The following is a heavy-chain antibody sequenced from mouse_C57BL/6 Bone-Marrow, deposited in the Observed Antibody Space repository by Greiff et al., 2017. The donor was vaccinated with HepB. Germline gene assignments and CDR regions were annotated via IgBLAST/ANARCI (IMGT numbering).Heavy chain of an antibody. J-gene: IGHJ2*01. CDR1: GYTFTDYY. D-gene: IGHD1-1*01. CDR3: ARRGDYYGRFDY. CDR2: INPNNGGT. Sequence: SGPELVKPGASVKISCKASGYTFTDYYMNWVKQSHGKSLEWIGDINPNNGGTSYNQKFKGKATLTVDKSSSTAYMELRSLTSEDSAVYYCARRGDYYGRFDYWGQGTTLTVSS. V-gene: IGHV1-26*01.